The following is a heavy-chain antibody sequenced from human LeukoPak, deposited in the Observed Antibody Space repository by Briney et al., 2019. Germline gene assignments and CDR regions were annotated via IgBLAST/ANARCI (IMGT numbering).Heavy chain of an antibody. CDR1: GGSISSYY. Sequence: SETLSLTCTVSGGSISSYYWSWIRQPPGKGLEWIGYIYYSGSTNYNPSLKSRVTISVDTSKNQFSLKLSSMTAADTAVYYCARSGTTMVRGVMGFDYWGQGTLVTVSS. J-gene: IGHJ4*02. D-gene: IGHD3-10*01. CDR2: IYYSGST. V-gene: IGHV4-59*08. CDR3: ARSGTTMVRGVMGFDY.